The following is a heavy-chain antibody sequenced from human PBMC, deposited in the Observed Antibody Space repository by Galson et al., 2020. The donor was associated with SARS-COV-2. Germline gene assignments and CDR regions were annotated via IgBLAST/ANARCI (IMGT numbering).Heavy chain of an antibody. V-gene: IGHV4-31*03. J-gene: IGHJ3*02. CDR1: GGSISSGGYY. Sequence: LRLSCTVSGGSISSGGYYWSWIRQHPGKGLEWIGYIYYSGSTYYNPSLKSRVTISVDTSKNQFSLKLSSVTAADTAVYYCARARIVVVINAFDIWGQGTMVTVSS. CDR3: ARARIVVVINAFDI. D-gene: IGHD3-22*01. CDR2: IYYSGST.